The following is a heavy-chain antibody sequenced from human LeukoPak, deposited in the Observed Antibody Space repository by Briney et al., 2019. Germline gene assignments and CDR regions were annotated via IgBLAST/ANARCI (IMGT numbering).Heavy chain of an antibody. Sequence: PSETLSLTCTVSGGSISSSSYYWGWIRQPPGKGLEWIGSIYYTGTTYYNPSLKSRVTISVDTSKNQFSLKLNSVTAADTAVYYCASSPDDYGDYAAGNWFDPWGQGTLVTVSS. CDR1: GGSISSSSYY. V-gene: IGHV4-39*01. D-gene: IGHD4-17*01. J-gene: IGHJ5*02. CDR3: ASSPDDYGDYAAGNWFDP. CDR2: IYYTGTT.